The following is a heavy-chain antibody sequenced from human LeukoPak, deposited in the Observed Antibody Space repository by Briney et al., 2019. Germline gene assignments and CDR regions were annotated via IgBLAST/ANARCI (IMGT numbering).Heavy chain of an antibody. CDR2: ITPSGGST. J-gene: IGHJ4*02. V-gene: IGHV1-46*01. CDR1: GYTFTSSY. Sequence: ASVRVSCKASGYTFTSSYMNWVRQAPGQGLEGMGIITPSGGSTTYAQKFRGRASMPRDTSTSTVYMELSILRSEDTAVYYCARDSGYGPPRGRWGQGTLVTVSA. CDR3: ARDSGYGPPRGR. D-gene: IGHD5-12*01.